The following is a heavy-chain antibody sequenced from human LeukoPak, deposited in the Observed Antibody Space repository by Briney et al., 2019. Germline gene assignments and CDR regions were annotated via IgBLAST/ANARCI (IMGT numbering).Heavy chain of an antibody. J-gene: IGHJ4*02. CDR1: GFTFSDYY. CDR3: ARGRGYSYAD. D-gene: IGHD5-18*01. V-gene: IGHV3-11*01. CDR2: ISSSGTNI. Sequence: GGSLRLSCAASGFTFSDYYMSWIRQAPGKGLEWVSYISSSGTNIHYADSVKGRFIISRDNAKNSLDLQMNSLRAEDTAVYYCARGRGYSYADWGQGTLVTVPS.